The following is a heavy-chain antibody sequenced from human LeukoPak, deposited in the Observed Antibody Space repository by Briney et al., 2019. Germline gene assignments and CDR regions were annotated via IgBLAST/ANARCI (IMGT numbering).Heavy chain of an antibody. J-gene: IGHJ1*01. CDR1: GFTVSSNY. V-gene: IGHV3-23*01. CDR2: ISGSGVTT. CDR3: AKEGYDSSGYYYAYFQH. D-gene: IGHD3-22*01. Sequence: GGSLRLSCAASGFTVSSNYMSWVRQAPGTGLEWVSAISGSGVTTYYADSVKGRFTISRDNSKNTLYLQMNSLRAEDTAVYYCAKEGYDSSGYYYAYFQHWGQGTLVTVSS.